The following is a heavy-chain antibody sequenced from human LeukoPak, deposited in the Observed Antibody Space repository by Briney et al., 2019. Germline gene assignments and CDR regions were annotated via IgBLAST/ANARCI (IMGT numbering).Heavy chain of an antibody. D-gene: IGHD1-26*01. Sequence: PGGSLRLSCAASGFTFSSYWMRWVRQAPGKGLDWVASINQDGSEKYYVDSVKGRFTISRDNAKNSLYLQMNSLRADDTAVYYCARARGGSNSDYWGQGTLVTVSP. CDR1: GFTFSSYW. CDR2: INQDGSEK. CDR3: ARARGGSNSDY. J-gene: IGHJ4*02. V-gene: IGHV3-7*05.